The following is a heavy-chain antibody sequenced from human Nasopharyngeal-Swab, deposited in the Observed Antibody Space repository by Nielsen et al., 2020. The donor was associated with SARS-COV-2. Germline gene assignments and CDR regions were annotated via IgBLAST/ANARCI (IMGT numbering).Heavy chain of an antibody. Sequence: GESLKISCNGSGYRFTNYWIGWVRQMPGKGLEWMGIIYRGDTDTRYIPSFQGQVTISADNSISTAYLQWSSMKASDTAMYFCARLGIAAAAGTFDIWGQGTMVTVSS. V-gene: IGHV5-51*01. D-gene: IGHD6-13*01. CDR1: GYRFTNYW. CDR2: IYRGDTDT. CDR3: ARLGIAAAAGTFDI. J-gene: IGHJ3*02.